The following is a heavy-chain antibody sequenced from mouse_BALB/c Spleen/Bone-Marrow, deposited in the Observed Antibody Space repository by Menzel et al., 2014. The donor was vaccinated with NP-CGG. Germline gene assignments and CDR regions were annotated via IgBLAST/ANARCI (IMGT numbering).Heavy chain of an antibody. CDR1: GFTFSSYG. D-gene: IGHD1-1*01. V-gene: IGHV5-6-3*01. Sequence: EVQLVESGGGLVQPGGSLKLSCAASGFTFSSYGMSWVRQTPDKRLELVATINSNGGSTYHPDSVKGRFTISRDNAKNTLYLQMSSLKSEDTAMYYCARDYYGSSDYWGQGTTLTVSS. CDR2: INSNGGST. CDR3: ARDYYGSSDY. J-gene: IGHJ2*01.